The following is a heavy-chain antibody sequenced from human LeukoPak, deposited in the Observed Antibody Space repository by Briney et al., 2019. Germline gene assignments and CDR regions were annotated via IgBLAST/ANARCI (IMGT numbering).Heavy chain of an antibody. CDR1: GLTLSTYA. D-gene: IGHD6-6*01. CDR3: ASSPRIVGRLDYYYYMDV. CDR2: IIPMFGSA. V-gene: IGHV1-69*05. J-gene: IGHJ6*03. Sequence: SVKVSCKASGLTLSTYAISWVRQAPGQGFEWMGGIIPMFGSAHYAQKFQDRVTITTDESTTIAYIELSSLRSEDTAVYYCASSPRIVGRLDYYYYMDVWGKGTTVTVSS.